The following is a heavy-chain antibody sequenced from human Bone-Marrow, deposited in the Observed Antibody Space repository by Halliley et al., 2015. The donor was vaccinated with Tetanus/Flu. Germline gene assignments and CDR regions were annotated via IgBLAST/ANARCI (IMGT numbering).Heavy chain of an antibody. D-gene: IGHD2-21*02. Sequence: TLSLTCSVSGGSLSSYYWSWVRQTPGKGLEWIAFIHYGGSTNYNPSLKSRVTISIDRSKDQFSLKLSSVTAADTAVYYCARGGATGGGTAFDPWGQGTLVTVSS. CDR2: IHYGGST. CDR1: GGSLSSYY. V-gene: IGHV4-59*12. CDR3: ARGGATGGGTAFDP. J-gene: IGHJ5*02.